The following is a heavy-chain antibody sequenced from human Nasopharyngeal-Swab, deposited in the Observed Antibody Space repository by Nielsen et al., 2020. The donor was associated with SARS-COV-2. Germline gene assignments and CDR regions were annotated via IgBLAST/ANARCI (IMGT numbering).Heavy chain of an antibody. CDR3: TRNYYDSSGLGDFDY. CDR1: GFTFSGSA. J-gene: IGHJ4*02. CDR2: IRSKANSYAT. V-gene: IGHV3-73*01. D-gene: IGHD3-22*01. Sequence: GESLKISCAASGFTFSGSAMHWVRQASGKGLEWVGRIRSKANSYATAYAASVKGRFTISRDDSKNTAYLQMNSLKTEDTAVYYCTRNYYDSSGLGDFDYWGQGTLVTVSS.